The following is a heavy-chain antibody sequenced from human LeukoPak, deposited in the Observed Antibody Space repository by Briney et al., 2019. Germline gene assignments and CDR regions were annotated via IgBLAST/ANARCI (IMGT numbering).Heavy chain of an antibody. CDR2: INPKKGVT. CDR1: GYIFTDFY. CDR3: ARGGRSFYDSSGYHSFDP. D-gene: IGHD3-22*01. J-gene: IGHJ5*02. Sequence: ASVTVSCQASGYIFTDFYIERVRQAPGQGLEWMGGINPKKGVTKFVQKFQGRVTLTSDTSIETVYMKLSSLKSDDTAVYYCARGGRSFYDSSGYHSFDPWGQGSLVTVSS. V-gene: IGHV1-2*02.